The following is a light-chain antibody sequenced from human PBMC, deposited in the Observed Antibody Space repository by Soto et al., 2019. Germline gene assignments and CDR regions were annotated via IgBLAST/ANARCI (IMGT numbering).Light chain of an antibody. V-gene: IGKV3-15*01. Sequence: EIVMTQSPVSLSVSPGERATLSCRASQRVSSNLAWYQQKPGQAPRLLIYNAFTRAEGIPARFSGYGSGTQFTLTISGLQSEDFAVYYCQQYNNWPLTFGGGTKVDIK. CDR2: NAF. J-gene: IGKJ4*01. CDR3: QQYNNWPLT. CDR1: QRVSSN.